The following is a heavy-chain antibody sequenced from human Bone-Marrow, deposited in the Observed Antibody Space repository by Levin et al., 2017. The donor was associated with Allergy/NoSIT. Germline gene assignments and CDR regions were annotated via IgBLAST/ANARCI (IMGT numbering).Heavy chain of an antibody. CDR1: GFTFSSFA. V-gene: IGHV3-23*01. J-gene: IGHJ4*02. CDR3: TKDDLFVRGATYRDSGFDS. CDR2: ILASGTNT. Sequence: GGSLRLSCAASGFTFSSFALSWVRQAPGKGLEWVSGILASGTNTYYADSVKGRFIISRDNSKNTLYLQMNSLRAEDTALYYCTKDDLFVRGATYRDSGFDSWGQGTLVTVSS. D-gene: IGHD3-10*01.